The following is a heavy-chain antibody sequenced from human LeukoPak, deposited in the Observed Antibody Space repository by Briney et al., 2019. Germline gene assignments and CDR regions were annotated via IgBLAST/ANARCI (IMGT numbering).Heavy chain of an antibody. CDR3: ARGSPVHTYYDFWSGYYQVSYYYMDV. V-gene: IGHV4-34*01. D-gene: IGHD3-3*01. CDR1: GGSFSGYY. J-gene: IGHJ6*03. CDR2: INHSGST. Sequence: SSETLSLTCAVYGGSFSGYYWSWIRQPPGKGLEWIGEINHSGSTNYNPSLKSRVTISVDTSKNQFSLKLSSVTAADTAVYYCARGSPVHTYYDFWSGYYQVSYYYMDVWGKGTTVTVSS.